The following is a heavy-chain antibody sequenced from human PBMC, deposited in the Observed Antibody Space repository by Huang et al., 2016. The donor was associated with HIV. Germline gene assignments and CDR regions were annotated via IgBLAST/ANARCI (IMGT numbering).Heavy chain of an antibody. J-gene: IGHJ4*01. D-gene: IGHD2-8*02. Sequence: QVQLVQSGSELKKPGASVRISCKASGYTFSNFGLNWVRQAPGQGLGWMGWINTNTGNPTYVQGFTGRFVVSLDTSVSTAYLQISSLKAGDTAIYYCARATSNWWLQIDFWGRGSLVTVSS. CDR1: GYTFSNFG. V-gene: IGHV7-4-1*02. CDR3: ARATSNWWLQIDF. CDR2: INTNTGNP.